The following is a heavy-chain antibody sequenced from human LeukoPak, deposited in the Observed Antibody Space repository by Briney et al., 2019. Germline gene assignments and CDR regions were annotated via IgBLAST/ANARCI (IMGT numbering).Heavy chain of an antibody. CDR3: ARVSSSGWYSNWFDP. CDR1: GGSISSYY. V-gene: IGHV4-4*07. J-gene: IGHJ5*02. CDR2: IYTSGST. Sequence: ASETLSLTCTVSGGSISSYYWSWIRQPAGKGLEWIGRIYTSGSTNYNPSLKSRVTMSVDTSRNQFSLKLSSVTAADTAVYYCARVSSSGWYSNWFDPWGQGTLVTVSS. D-gene: IGHD6-19*01.